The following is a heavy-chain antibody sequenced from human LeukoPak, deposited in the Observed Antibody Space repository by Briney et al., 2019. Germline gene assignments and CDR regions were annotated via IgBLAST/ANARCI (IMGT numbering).Heavy chain of an antibody. J-gene: IGHJ4*02. CDR1: GGSFSGYY. CDR2: IYYSGST. CDR3: ASSYPSGAVAVNFDY. Sequence: SETLSLTCAVYGGSFSGYYWSWIRQPPGKGLEWIGSIYYSGSTYYNPSLKSRVTISVDTSKNQFSLKLSSVTAADTAVYYCASSYPSGAVAVNFDYWGQGTLVTVSS. V-gene: IGHV4-34*01. D-gene: IGHD6-19*01.